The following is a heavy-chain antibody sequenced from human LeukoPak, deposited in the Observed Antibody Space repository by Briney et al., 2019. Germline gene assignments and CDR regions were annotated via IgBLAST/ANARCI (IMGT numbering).Heavy chain of an antibody. V-gene: IGHV4-38-2*01. CDR3: ARHNPLTYYDFWSGPSNWFDP. CDR2: IYHSGST. J-gene: IGHJ5*02. CDR1: GYSISSGYY. D-gene: IGHD3-3*01. Sequence: SETLSLTCAVSGYSISSGYYWGWIRQPPGKGLDWIGSIYHSGSTYYNPSLKSRVTISVDTSKNQFSLKLSSVTAADTAVYYCARHNPLTYYDFWSGPSNWFDPWGQGTLVTVSS.